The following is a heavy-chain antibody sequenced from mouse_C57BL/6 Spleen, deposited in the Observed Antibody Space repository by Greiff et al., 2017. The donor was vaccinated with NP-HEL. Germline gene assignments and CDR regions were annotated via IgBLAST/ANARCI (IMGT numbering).Heavy chain of an antibody. V-gene: IGHV1-15*01. Sequence: VQLQQSGAELVRPGASVTLSCKASGYTFTDYEMHWVKQTPVHGLEWIGAIDPETGGTAYNQKFKGKAILTADKSSSTAYMELRSLTSEDSAVYYCTRGGVTGNDYWGQGTTLTVSS. CDR3: TRGGVTGNDY. D-gene: IGHD4-1*01. CDR1: GYTFTDYE. CDR2: IDPETGGT. J-gene: IGHJ2*01.